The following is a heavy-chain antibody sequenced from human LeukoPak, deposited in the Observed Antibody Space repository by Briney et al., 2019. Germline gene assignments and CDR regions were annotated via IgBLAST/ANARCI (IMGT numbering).Heavy chain of an antibody. J-gene: IGHJ4*02. CDR1: GFTFSSYW. Sequence: GGSLRLSCAASGFTFSSYWMHWVRQAPGKGLVWVSRINSDGSSTSYADSVKGRFTISRDNAKNTLYLQMNSLRAEDAAVYYCAMILTGYYSNDYWGQGTLVTVSS. CDR2: INSDGSST. V-gene: IGHV3-74*01. D-gene: IGHD3-9*01. CDR3: AMILTGYYSNDY.